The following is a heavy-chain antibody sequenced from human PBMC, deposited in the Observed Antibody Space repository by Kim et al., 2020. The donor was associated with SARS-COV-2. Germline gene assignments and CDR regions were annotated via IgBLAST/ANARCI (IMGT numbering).Heavy chain of an antibody. V-gene: IGHV3-21*01. CDR3: ARARPIQYFDY. D-gene: IGHD2-2*02. Sequence: YYADPVKSRYTIPRDNAKNSLYLQRNGLRAEDTAVYYCARARPIQYFDYWGQGTLVTVSS. J-gene: IGHJ4*02.